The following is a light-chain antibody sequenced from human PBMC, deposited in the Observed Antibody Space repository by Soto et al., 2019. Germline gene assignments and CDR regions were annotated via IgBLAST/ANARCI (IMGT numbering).Light chain of an antibody. Sequence: QSVLTQPPSASGTPGQGVTISCSGSSSNIGSNYVFWYQQLPGTAPKLLIYRNNQRPSGVPDRFSGSKSGTSASLAISGLRFEDEADYYCATWDGSLSGGVFGTGTKVTVL. CDR2: RNN. V-gene: IGLV1-47*01. CDR3: ATWDGSLSGGV. J-gene: IGLJ1*01. CDR1: SSNIGSNY.